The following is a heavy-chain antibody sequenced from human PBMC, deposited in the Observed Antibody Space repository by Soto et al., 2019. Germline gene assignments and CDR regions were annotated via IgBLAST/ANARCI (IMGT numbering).Heavy chain of an antibody. CDR1: GDTFTKYA. D-gene: IGHD3-10*01. Sequence: QLQLVQSGAEVKKPGSSVRVSCKASGDTFTKYAISWLRQSPGQGLEWMGGIVPVFGTLNHAQRFNGRVTITADKSTSTSYVELTSLTAEDTAVYYCAGVASGSTWYYLGYWGQGTLVTVSS. J-gene: IGHJ4*02. CDR3: AGVASGSTWYYLGY. V-gene: IGHV1-69*06. CDR2: IVPVFGTL.